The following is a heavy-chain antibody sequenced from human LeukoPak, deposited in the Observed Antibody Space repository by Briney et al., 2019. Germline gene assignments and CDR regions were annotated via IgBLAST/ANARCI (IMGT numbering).Heavy chain of an antibody. CDR2: IGGSGDSI. CDR3: AKGHSGSYSPLFHY. V-gene: IGHV3-23*01. D-gene: IGHD3-10*01. J-gene: IGHJ4*02. Sequence: GGSLRLSCAASGFTFSNYAMTWVRQAPGKGLQWVSIIGGSGDSIYYADSVKGRFTISRDNSQNTLYLQMNSLSAEDTAVYYCAKGHSGSYSPLFHYWGQGTLVTVSS. CDR1: GFTFSNYA.